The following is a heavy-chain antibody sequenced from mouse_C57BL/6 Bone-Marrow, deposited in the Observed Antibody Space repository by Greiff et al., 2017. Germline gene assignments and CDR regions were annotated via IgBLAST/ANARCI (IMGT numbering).Heavy chain of an antibody. CDR3: TVLLRF. CDR2: IRLKSDNYAT. V-gene: IGHV6-3*01. J-gene: IGHJ2*01. Sequence: EVKLMESGGGLVQPGGSMKLSCVASGFTFSNYWMNWVRQSPEKGLEWVAQIRLKSDNYATHYAESVKGRFTISRNDSKSSVDLQMNNLRAEDTGIYYCTVLLRFWGQGTTLTVAS. CDR1: GFTFSNYW.